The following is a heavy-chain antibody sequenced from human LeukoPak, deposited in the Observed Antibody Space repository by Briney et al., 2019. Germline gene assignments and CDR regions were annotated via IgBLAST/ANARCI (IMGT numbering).Heavy chain of an antibody. CDR2: ISSRSSTI. V-gene: IGHV3-48*01. J-gene: IGHJ3*02. Sequence: GGSLRLSCAASGFTFSSYSMNWVRQAPGKGLEWVSYISSRSSTIYYADSVKGRFTISRDNAKNSLYLQMNSLRAEDTAVYYCARDHALGFGDAFDIWGQGTMVTVSS. CDR3: ARDHALGFGDAFDI. D-gene: IGHD3-10*01. CDR1: GFTFSSYS.